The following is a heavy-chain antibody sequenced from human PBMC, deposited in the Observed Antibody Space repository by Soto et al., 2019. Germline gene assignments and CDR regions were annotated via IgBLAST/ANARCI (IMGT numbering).Heavy chain of an antibody. Sequence: SETLSLTCTVSGGSISSCYWSWIRQPPGKGLEWIGYIYYSGSTNYNPSLKSRVTISVDTSKNQFSLKLSSVTAADTAVYYCARDIEYCGGDCLYYGMDVWGQGTTVTV. CDR2: IYYSGST. CDR3: ARDIEYCGGDCLYYGMDV. J-gene: IGHJ6*02. CDR1: GGSISSCY. V-gene: IGHV4-59*01. D-gene: IGHD2-21*02.